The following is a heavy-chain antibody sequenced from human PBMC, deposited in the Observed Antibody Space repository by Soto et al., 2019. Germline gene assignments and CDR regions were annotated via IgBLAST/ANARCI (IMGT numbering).Heavy chain of an antibody. Sequence: QVQLVQSGAEVKKPGSSVKVSCKTSGGTFSNYAISWVRQAPGQGLEWMGGIIPIFGTANYAQKFQGRVTITADESTTTAYMELSSLRSEDKAVYYCVREGYGDYGKPFDCWGQGTLVTVSA. CDR2: IIPIFGTA. J-gene: IGHJ4*02. CDR3: VREGYGDYGKPFDC. D-gene: IGHD4-17*01. CDR1: GGTFSNYA. V-gene: IGHV1-69*01.